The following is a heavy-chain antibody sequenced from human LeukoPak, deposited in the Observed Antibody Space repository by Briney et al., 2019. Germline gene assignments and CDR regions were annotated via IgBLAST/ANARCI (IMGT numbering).Heavy chain of an antibody. D-gene: IGHD2-21*02. Sequence: SETLSLTCTVSGGSISSSSYYWSWIRQHPGKGLEWIGYIYYSGSTYYNPSLKSRVTISVDTSKNQFSLKLSSVTAADTAVYYCAREGCGGDCYSDAFDIWGQGTMVTVSS. CDR1: GGSISSSSYY. CDR3: AREGCGGDCYSDAFDI. V-gene: IGHV4-31*03. J-gene: IGHJ3*02. CDR2: IYYSGST.